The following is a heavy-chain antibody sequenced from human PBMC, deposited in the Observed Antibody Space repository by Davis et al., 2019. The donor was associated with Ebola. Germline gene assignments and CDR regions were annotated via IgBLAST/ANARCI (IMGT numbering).Heavy chain of an antibody. V-gene: IGHV3-48*02. CDR1: GFTFSSYS. CDR2: ISSSSSTI. Sequence: GESLKISCAASGFTFSSYSMNWVRQAPGKGLEWVSYISSSSSTIYYADSVKGRFTISRDNAKNSLYLQMNSLRDEDTAVYYCARDASRQDWYFDLWGRGTLVTVSS. J-gene: IGHJ2*01. CDR3: ARDASRQDWYFDL.